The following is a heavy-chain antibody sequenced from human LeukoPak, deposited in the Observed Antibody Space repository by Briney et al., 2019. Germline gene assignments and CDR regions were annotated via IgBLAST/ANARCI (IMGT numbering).Heavy chain of an antibody. V-gene: IGHV1-46*03. Sequence: ASVKVSCKASGYTLTSNYIHWVRQAPGQGLEWMGLINPSGGSTTYAQKFQGRVTMTRDTSTSTVYIELTSLRSEDTAVYYCAKGRSDFFAYYYYLDVWGKGTTVTVSS. D-gene: IGHD2-21*02. CDR2: INPSGGST. CDR1: GYTLTSNY. J-gene: IGHJ6*03. CDR3: AKGRSDFFAYYYYLDV.